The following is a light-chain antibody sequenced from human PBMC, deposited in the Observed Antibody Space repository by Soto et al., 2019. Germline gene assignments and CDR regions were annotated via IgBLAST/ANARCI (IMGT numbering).Light chain of an antibody. J-gene: IGLJ1*01. CDR1: SSDVGGYNY. CDR2: DVT. Sequence: QSVLAQPASVSGSPGQSITISCTGTSSDVGGYNYVSWYQQHPGRAPKLIIYDVTNRPSGISNRFSGSKSGNTASLTISGLQTEDEADYYCSSFKGTNSFVFGTGTKVTVL. CDR3: SSFKGTNSFV. V-gene: IGLV2-14*03.